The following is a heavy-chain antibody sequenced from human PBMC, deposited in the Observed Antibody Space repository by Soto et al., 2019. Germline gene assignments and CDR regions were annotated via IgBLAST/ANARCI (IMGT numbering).Heavy chain of an antibody. D-gene: IGHD4-4*01. CDR1: GFTFSSYA. Sequence: GGSLRLSCAASGFTFSSYAMSWVRQAPGKGLEWVSAISGSGGSTYYADSVKGRFTISRDNSKNTLYLQMNSLGAEDTAVYYCAKDGPNDYSPRWDYYYYGMDVWGQGTTVTVSS. V-gene: IGHV3-23*01. CDR3: AKDGPNDYSPRWDYYYYGMDV. CDR2: ISGSGGST. J-gene: IGHJ6*02.